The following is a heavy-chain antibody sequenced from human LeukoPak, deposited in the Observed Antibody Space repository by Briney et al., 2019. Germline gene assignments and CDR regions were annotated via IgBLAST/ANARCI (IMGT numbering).Heavy chain of an antibody. CDR1: GFTFSSYR. CDR2: ISSSSSYI. V-gene: IGHV3-21*01. CDR3: ARDRGYCSSTSCYPFDY. Sequence: GGSLRLSCAASGFTFSSYRMNWVRQAPGKGLEWVSSISSSSSYIYYADSVKGRFTISRDNAKNSLYLQMNSLRAEDTAVYYCARDRGYCSSTSCYPFDYWGQGTLVTVSS. D-gene: IGHD2-2*01. J-gene: IGHJ4*02.